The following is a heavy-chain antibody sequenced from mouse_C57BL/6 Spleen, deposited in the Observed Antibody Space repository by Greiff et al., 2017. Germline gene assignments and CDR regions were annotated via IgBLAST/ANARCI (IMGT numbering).Heavy chain of an antibody. CDR2: ISSGSSTI. CDR3: AGGDYNYEGAWFAY. CDR1: GFTFSDYG. Sequence: EVQGVESGGGLVKPGGSLKLSCAASGFTFSDYGMHWVRQAPEKGLEWVAYISSGSSTIYYAVTVKGRFTISRDNAKNTLFLQMTSLRSDDAAMYYCAGGDYNYEGAWFAYWGQGTLVTVSA. D-gene: IGHD2-12*01. V-gene: IGHV5-17*01. J-gene: IGHJ3*01.